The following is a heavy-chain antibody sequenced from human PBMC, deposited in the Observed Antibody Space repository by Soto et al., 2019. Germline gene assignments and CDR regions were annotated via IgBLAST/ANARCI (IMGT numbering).Heavy chain of an antibody. Sequence: QLQLQESGPGLVKPSETLSLTCTVSGGSISSSSYYWGWIRQPPGKGLEWIGSIYYSGSTYYNPSVKSRVSMSVDASKNQLTLKLGSVTDADTAVYYCASSGYYYDSSGYPSVWYWGQGTLVTVSS. D-gene: IGHD3-22*01. CDR2: IYYSGST. J-gene: IGHJ4*02. CDR3: ASSGYYYDSSGYPSVWY. V-gene: IGHV4-39*01. CDR1: GGSISSSSYY.